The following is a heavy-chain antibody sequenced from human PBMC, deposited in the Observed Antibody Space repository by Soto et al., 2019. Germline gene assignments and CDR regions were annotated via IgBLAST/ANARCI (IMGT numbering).Heavy chain of an antibody. V-gene: IGHV4-59*01. J-gene: IGHJ4*02. CDR1: GGSIISYS. CDR2: IYYSGST. D-gene: IGHD4-17*01. CDR3: ARLGYGGNSDY. Sequence: SETLSLTCTVSGGSIISYSWSWIRQPPGKGLEWIGYIYYSGSTNYNPSLKSRVTISVDTSKNQFSLKLSSVTAADTAVYYCARLGYGGNSDYWGRGTLVTGSS.